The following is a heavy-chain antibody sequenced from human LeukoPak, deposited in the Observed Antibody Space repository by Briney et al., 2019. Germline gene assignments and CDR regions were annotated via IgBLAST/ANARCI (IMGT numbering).Heavy chain of an antibody. J-gene: IGHJ4*02. V-gene: IGHV4-30-4*08. CDR3: ARSMVDIVITMEEYYFDC. CDR2: IYYSGTT. D-gene: IGHD5-12*01. Sequence: PSETLSLICTVSGGSIASGASYWSWIRQPPGKGLEWIGFIYYSGTTYYNPSLKSRVTISVDTSKNQFSLELRSVTAADTAVYYCARSMVDIVITMEEYYFDCWGQGALVTVSS. CDR1: GGSIASGASY.